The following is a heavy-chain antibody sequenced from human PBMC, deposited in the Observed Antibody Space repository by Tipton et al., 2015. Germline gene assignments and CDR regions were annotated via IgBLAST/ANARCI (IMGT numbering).Heavy chain of an antibody. CDR3: ARKPVVRGAYYYFDY. D-gene: IGHD3-10*01. CDR2: IFYSGDT. Sequence: TLSLTCTVSGGSIRNNYWGWIRQPPGKGLEYIGYIFYSGDTNYNPSLKSRVSMSVDTSKNQISLTLTSVTAADTAFYYCARKPVVRGAYYYFDYWGQGTLVTVSS. CDR1: GGSIRNNY. J-gene: IGHJ4*02. V-gene: IGHV4-59*08.